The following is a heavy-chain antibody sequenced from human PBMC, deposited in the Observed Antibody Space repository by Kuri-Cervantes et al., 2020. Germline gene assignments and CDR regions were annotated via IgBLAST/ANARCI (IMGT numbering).Heavy chain of an antibody. CDR2: ISWNGGSI. Sequence: CLRLSCAASGFTFADYAMHWVRQVPGKGLGWVSGISWNGGSIGHADSVKGRFTISRDNDKNSLYLQMNSLRAEGTALYYCAKAPERNYYDGMDVWGQGTTVTVSS. J-gene: IGHJ6*02. CDR3: AKAPERNYYDGMDV. V-gene: IGHV3-9*01. CDR1: GFTFADYA.